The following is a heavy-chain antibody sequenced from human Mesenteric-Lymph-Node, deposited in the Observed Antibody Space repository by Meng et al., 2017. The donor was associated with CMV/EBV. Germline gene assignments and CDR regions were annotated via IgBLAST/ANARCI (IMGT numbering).Heavy chain of an antibody. CDR3: AKEISRYYDFWSGSTYAMDV. J-gene: IGHJ6*02. Sequence: GESLKISCAASGFTFSSYSMNWVRQAPGKGLEWVSSISSSSSYIYYADSVKGRFTISRDNSKNTLYLQMNSLRAEDTAVYYCAKEISRYYDFWSGSTYAMDVWGQGTTVTVSS. CDR2: ISSSSSYI. D-gene: IGHD3-3*01. CDR1: GFTFSSYS. V-gene: IGHV3-21*04.